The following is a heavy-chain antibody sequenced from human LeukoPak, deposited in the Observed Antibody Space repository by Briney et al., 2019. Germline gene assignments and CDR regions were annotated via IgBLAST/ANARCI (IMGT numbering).Heavy chain of an antibody. V-gene: IGHV3-21*01. D-gene: IGHD6-13*01. CDR2: ISSSSSYI. Sequence: PGGSLRLSCAASGFPFSSYSMNWVRQAPGKGLEWVSSISSSSSYIYYADPVKGRFTISRDNAKNSLYLQMNSLRAEDTAVYYCARELIAAAGTGPWGQGTLVTVSS. J-gene: IGHJ5*02. CDR3: ARELIAAAGTGP. CDR1: GFPFSSYS.